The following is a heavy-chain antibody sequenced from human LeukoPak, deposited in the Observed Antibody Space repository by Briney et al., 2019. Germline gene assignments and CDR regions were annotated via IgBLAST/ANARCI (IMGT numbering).Heavy chain of an antibody. CDR2: IYHSGST. Sequence: PSETLSLTCAVSGGSISSSNWWSWVRQPPGKGLEWIGEIYHSGSTSYNPSLKSRVTISVDKSKNQFSLKLSSVTAADTAVYYCARAARGYYGDYPFDYWGQGTLVTVSS. J-gene: IGHJ4*02. CDR1: GGSISSSNW. V-gene: IGHV4-4*02. D-gene: IGHD4-17*01. CDR3: ARAARGYYGDYPFDY.